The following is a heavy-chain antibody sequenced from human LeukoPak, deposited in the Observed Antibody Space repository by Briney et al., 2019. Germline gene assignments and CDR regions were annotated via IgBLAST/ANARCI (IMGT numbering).Heavy chain of an antibody. J-gene: IGHJ4*02. Sequence: GGSLRLSCAASGFTFSSYAMNWVRQAPGKGLEWVSVISSSGGSTYYADSVKGRFIISRDNSKNTLYLQMNGLRAEDTAVYYCTKAGIAVPATPDYWGQGTLVTVSS. D-gene: IGHD6-19*01. CDR3: TKAGIAVPATPDY. V-gene: IGHV3-23*01. CDR2: ISSSGGST. CDR1: GFTFSSYA.